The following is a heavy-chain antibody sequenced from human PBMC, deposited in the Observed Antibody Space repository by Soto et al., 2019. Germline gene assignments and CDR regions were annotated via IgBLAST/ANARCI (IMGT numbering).Heavy chain of an antibody. J-gene: IGHJ6*02. CDR2: IYYSGST. CDR3: ARGPGLVETANRRYYYYGMDV. D-gene: IGHD5-18*01. Sequence: PSETLSLTCTVSGGSISSYYWSWVRQPPGKGLEWIGYIYYSGSTNYNPSLKSRVTISVDTSKNQFSLKLSSVTAADTAVYYCARGPGLVETANRRYYYYGMDVWGQGTTVTVSS. V-gene: IGHV4-59*01. CDR1: GGSISSYY.